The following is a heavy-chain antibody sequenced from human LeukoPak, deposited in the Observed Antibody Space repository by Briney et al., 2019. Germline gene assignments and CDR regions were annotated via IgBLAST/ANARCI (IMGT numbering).Heavy chain of an antibody. V-gene: IGHV1-8*01. Sequence: TSVKVSCKASGYTFTSYDINWVRQATGQGLEWMGWMNPNSGNTGYAQKFQGRITMTRNTSISTAYMELSSLTSEDTAVYYCARIAAAGNRRLNYWGQGTLVTVSS. CDR3: ARIAAAGNRRLNY. J-gene: IGHJ4*02. CDR1: GYTFTSYD. D-gene: IGHD6-13*01. CDR2: MNPNSGNT.